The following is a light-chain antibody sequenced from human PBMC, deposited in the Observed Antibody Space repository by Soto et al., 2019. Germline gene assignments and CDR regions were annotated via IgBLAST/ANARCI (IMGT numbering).Light chain of an antibody. J-gene: IGKJ1*01. CDR1: QSVNSNY. CDR3: QQYDKSPRT. V-gene: IGKV3-20*01. Sequence: EIVLTQSPGTLALSPGERATLSCRASQSVNSNYLAWYQQKPGKGPRLLMYGASSRATGIPDRFSGSGSGTEFTPTISRLEPEDFAVYCCQQYDKSPRTFLQGTKVEIK. CDR2: GAS.